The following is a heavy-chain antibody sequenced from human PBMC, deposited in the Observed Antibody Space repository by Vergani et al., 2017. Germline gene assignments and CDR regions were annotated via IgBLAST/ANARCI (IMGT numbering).Heavy chain of an antibody. J-gene: IGHJ6*03. CDR3: ASRYIAARPDYYYYYYMDV. Sequence: QVQLVQSGAEVKKPGASVKVSCKASGYTFTSYYMHWVRQAPGQGLEWMGGIIPIFGTANYAQKFQGRVTITADESTSTAYMELSSLRSEDTAVYYCASRYIAARPDYYYYYYMDVWGKGTTVTVSS. CDR2: IIPIFGTA. CDR1: GYTFTSYY. V-gene: IGHV1-69*01. D-gene: IGHD6-6*01.